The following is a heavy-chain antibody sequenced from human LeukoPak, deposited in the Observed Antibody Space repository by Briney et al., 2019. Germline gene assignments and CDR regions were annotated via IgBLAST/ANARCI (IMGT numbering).Heavy chain of an antibody. J-gene: IGHJ4*02. V-gene: IGHV3-74*01. Sequence: GGSLRLSCAASGFTFSNYMMHWVRQAPGKGLVWVSRIKSDGITITYADSVKGRFTISRDNAKNTLYLQMNSLRAEDTAVYYCLRDLDWSLDQWGQGTLVTVSS. CDR2: IKSDGITI. CDR1: GFTFSNYM. CDR3: LRDLDWSLDQ. D-gene: IGHD3-9*01.